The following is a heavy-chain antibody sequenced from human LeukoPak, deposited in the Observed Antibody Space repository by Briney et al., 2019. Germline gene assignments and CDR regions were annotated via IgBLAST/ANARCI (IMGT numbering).Heavy chain of an antibody. V-gene: IGHV4-31*03. D-gene: IGHD2-15*01. CDR1: GGSISSGGYY. CDR3: ARVEVVVAAVDY. CDR2: IYYSGST. J-gene: IGHJ4*02. Sequence: SETLSLTCTVSGGSISSGGYYWSWIRQHPGKGLEWIGYIYYSGSTYYNPSLKSRVTISVDTSKNQFSLKLSSVTAADTAVYYCARVEVVVAAVDYWGQGTLVTVSS.